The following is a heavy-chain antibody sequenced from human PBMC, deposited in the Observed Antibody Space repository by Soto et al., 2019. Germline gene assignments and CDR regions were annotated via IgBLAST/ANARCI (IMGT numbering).Heavy chain of an antibody. Sequence: SETLSLTCTVSCGSISSSSYYWGWIRQPPGKGLEWTGSIYYSGSTYYNPSLKSRVTISVDTSKNQFSLKLSSVTAADTAVYYRARWSRILYQEGYVCGKGTTVTVSS. CDR2: IYYSGST. D-gene: IGHD2-15*01. J-gene: IGHJ6*04. V-gene: IGHV4-39*01. CDR1: CGSISSSSYY. CDR3: ARWSRILYQEGYV.